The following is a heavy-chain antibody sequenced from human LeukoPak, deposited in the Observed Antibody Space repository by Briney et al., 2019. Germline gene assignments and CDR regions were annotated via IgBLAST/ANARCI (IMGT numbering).Heavy chain of an antibody. Sequence: PGGSLRLSCAASGFTFSSYAMSWVRQAPGKGLEWVSAISGSGGSTYYADSVKGRFTISRDNSKNTLYLQMNSLRAEDTAVYYCAKFSRDYYDSSGLSRSFDYWGQGTLVTVSS. CDR3: AKFSRDYYDSSGLSRSFDY. CDR2: ISGSGGST. V-gene: IGHV3-23*01. D-gene: IGHD3-22*01. CDR1: GFTFSSYA. J-gene: IGHJ4*02.